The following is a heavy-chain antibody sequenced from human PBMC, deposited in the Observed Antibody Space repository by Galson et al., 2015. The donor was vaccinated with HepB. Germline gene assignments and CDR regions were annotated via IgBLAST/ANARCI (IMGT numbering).Heavy chain of an antibody. V-gene: IGHV3-23*01. CDR2: ISGSGGST. J-gene: IGHJ4*02. CDR1: GFTFSSYA. CDR3: AKDQGAAYSSSWYWDF. D-gene: IGHD6-13*01. Sequence: SLRLSCAASGFTFSSYAMSWVRQAPGKGLEWVSAISGSGGSTYYADSVKGRSTISRDNSKNTLYLQMNSLRAEDTAVYYCAKDQGAAYSSSWYWDFWGQGTLVTVSS.